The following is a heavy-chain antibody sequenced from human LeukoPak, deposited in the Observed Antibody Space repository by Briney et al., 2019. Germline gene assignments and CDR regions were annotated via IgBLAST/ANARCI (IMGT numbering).Heavy chain of an antibody. CDR2: LNPYTGGT. CDR1: GYTFTGYY. CDR3: ARGEQQWLVRGFDY. D-gene: IGHD6-19*01. Sequence: ASVKVSCKASGYTFTGYYIHWMRQAPGQGLEWMGWLNPYTGGTNYAQKFQGRVTMTRDTSISTAYMELSRLRSGDTAVYYCARGEQQWLVRGFDYWGQGTLVTVSS. J-gene: IGHJ4*02. V-gene: IGHV1-2*02.